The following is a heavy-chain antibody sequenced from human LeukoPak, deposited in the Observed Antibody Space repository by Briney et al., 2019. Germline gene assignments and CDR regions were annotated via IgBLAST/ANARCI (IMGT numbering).Heavy chain of an antibody. Sequence: GWSLRLSCTVSGFTFTSHGMHWVRQAPGKGLEWVADVGHDGRDIYYADSVKGRFTISRDNSKNTLYLQMNSLRADDTAVYYCAKGAYDYIEIGYFDYWGQGTLVTVSS. J-gene: IGHJ4*02. CDR2: VGHDGRDI. D-gene: IGHD5-12*01. CDR3: AKGAYDYIEIGYFDY. V-gene: IGHV3-33*08. CDR1: GFTFTSHG.